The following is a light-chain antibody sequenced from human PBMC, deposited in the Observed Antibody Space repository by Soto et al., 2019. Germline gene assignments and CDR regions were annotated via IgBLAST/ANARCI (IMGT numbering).Light chain of an antibody. CDR3: RSFLTSTTYV. CDR1: STDVDSYKY. J-gene: IGLJ1*01. CDR2: EAY. V-gene: IGLV2-14*01. Sequence: QSALTQPASVSGSPGQSITISCTGTSTDVDSYKYVSWYQTHPGKAPKVIIYEAYNRPSGVSPRFSGSKSGDTASLTISGLQADDEAEYYCRSFLTSTTYVFGSGTKLTVL.